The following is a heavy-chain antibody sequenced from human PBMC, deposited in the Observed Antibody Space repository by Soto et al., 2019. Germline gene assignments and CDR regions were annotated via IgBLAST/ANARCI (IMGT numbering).Heavy chain of an antibody. D-gene: IGHD2-15*01. CDR3: ARALQGSGGSCYAIRGYYYYYGMDV. Sequence: QVQLVQSGAEVKKPGSSVKVSCKASGGTFSSYAISWVRQAPGQGLEWMGGIIPIFGTANYAQKFQGRVTMTADESTSTDYMELSRLRSEDTAVYYCARALQGSGGSCYAIRGYYYYYGMDVWGQGPTVAVAS. V-gene: IGHV1-69*01. CDR1: GGTFSSYA. CDR2: IIPIFGTA. J-gene: IGHJ6*01.